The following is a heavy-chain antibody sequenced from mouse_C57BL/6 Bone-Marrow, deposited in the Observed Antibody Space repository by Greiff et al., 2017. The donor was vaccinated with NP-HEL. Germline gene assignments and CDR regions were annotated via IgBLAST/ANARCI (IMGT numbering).Heavy chain of an antibody. CDR1: GYTFTEYT. CDR3: ARHEDYYDYDGWFAY. D-gene: IGHD2-4*01. CDR2: FYPGSGSI. V-gene: IGHV1-62-2*01. Sequence: VQVVESGAELVKPGASVKLSCKASGYTFTEYTIHWVKQRSGQGLEWIGWFYPGSGSIKYNEKFKDKATLTADKSSSTVYMELSRLTSEDSAVYFCARHEDYYDYDGWFAYWGQGTLVTVSA. J-gene: IGHJ3*01.